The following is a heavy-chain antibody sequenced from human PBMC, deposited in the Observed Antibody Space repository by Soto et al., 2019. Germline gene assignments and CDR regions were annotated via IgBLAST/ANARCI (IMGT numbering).Heavy chain of an antibody. CDR1: GYTFTSYG. J-gene: IGHJ6*02. CDR3: ARVEVGYYYGSGSYYKSPHYYYYGMDG. Sequence: GASVKVSCKASGYTFTSYGISWVRQAPGQGLEWMGWISAYNGNTNYAQKLQGRVTMTTDTSTSTAYMELRSLRSDDTAVYYCARVEVGYYYGSGSYYKSPHYYYYGMDGWGQGTTVTVSS. CDR2: ISAYNGNT. V-gene: IGHV1-18*01. D-gene: IGHD3-10*01.